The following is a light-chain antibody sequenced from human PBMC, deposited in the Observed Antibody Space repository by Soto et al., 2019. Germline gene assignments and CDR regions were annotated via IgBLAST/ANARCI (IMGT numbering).Light chain of an antibody. V-gene: IGKV3-11*01. J-gene: IGKJ5*01. Sequence: EIVLTQSPGTLSLSPGERATLSWLAIQSVSGSYLAWYQQKPGQTPRLLIYDASNRATGIPARFSGSGSGTDFTLTISSLEPEDFAVYYCQQRSNWPPITFGQGTRLEIK. CDR3: QQRSNWPPIT. CDR2: DAS. CDR1: QSVSGSY.